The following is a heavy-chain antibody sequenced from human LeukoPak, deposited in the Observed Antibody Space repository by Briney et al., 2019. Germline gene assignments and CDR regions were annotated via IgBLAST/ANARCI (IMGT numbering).Heavy chain of an antibody. J-gene: IGHJ4*02. CDR2: ISAYNGNT. Sequence: ASVKVSCKASGYTFTSYGISWVRQAPGQGLEWMGWISAYNGNTNYAQKLQGRVTMTTDTSTSTAYMELGSLRSDDTAVYYCARDRFEDIVVVPAAIPPDYWGQGTLVTVSS. D-gene: IGHD2-2*02. CDR3: ARDRFEDIVVVPAAIPPDY. CDR1: GYTFTSYG. V-gene: IGHV1-18*01.